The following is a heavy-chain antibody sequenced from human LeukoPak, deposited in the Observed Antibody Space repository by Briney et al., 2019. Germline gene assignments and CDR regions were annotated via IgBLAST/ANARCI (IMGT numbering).Heavy chain of an antibody. V-gene: IGHV1-18*01. CDR3: ARVYSTNYYGSGDRPFLFDY. CDR2: ISTYYGNT. CDR1: GYTFTSYG. D-gene: IGHD3-10*01. J-gene: IGHJ4*02. Sequence: ASVKVSCKASGYTFTSYGFSWVRQAPEQGLEWMGRISTYYGNTNYAQKLQDRVTMTTDTSTSTAYMELTSLRSDDTAVYYCARVYSTNYYGSGDRPFLFDYWGQGTVVTVSS.